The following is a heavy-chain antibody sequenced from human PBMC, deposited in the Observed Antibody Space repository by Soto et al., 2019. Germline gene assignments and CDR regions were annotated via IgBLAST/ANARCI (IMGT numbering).Heavy chain of an antibody. Sequence: QLQLQESGSGLVKPSQTLALTCAVSGGSISSVCYSWSCIRQPPGKGLEWIGYIYPRGSTYYNPSLKSRVNISGDRSQNQFSLKLRSGTAADTAVYYCARAVHIAAAGPNSFDYWGQGTLVTVAS. CDR2: IYPRGST. D-gene: IGHD6-13*01. V-gene: IGHV4-30-2*01. J-gene: IGHJ4*02. CDR1: GGSISSVCYS. CDR3: ARAVHIAAAGPNSFDY.